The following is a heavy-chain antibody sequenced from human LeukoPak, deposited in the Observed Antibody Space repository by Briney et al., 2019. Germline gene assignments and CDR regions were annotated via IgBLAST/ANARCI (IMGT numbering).Heavy chain of an antibody. Sequence: GGSLRLSCAASGFTFSSYAMHWVRQAPGKGLEWVAVISYDGSNKYYADSVKGRFTISRDNSKNTLYLQMNSLRAEDTAMYYCAKDNRRWSLDYWGQGTLVTVSS. J-gene: IGHJ4*02. CDR2: ISYDGSNK. CDR1: GFTFSSYA. D-gene: IGHD2-15*01. CDR3: AKDNRRWSLDY. V-gene: IGHV3-30-3*01.